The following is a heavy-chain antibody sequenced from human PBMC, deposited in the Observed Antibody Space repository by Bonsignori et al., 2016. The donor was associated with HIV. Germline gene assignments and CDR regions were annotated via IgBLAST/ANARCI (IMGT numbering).Heavy chain of an antibody. Sequence: WIRQPPGKGLEWIGRIYTSGSTNYNPSLKSRVTISVDTSKNQFSLKLSSVTAADTAVYYCARDRNWGIGAYYYYYMDVWGKGTTVTVSS. J-gene: IGHJ6*03. D-gene: IGHD7-27*01. CDR2: IYTSGST. CDR3: ARDRNWGIGAYYYYYMDV. V-gene: IGHV4-61*02.